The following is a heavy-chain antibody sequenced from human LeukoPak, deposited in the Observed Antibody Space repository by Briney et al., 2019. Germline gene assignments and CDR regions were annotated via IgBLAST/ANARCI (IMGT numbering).Heavy chain of an antibody. CDR3: AEGWDYPVFDY. V-gene: IGHV4-34*01. CDR2: INHSGST. D-gene: IGHD1-7*01. Sequence: PSETLSLTCAVYGGSFSGYYWSWIRQPPGKGLEWIGEINHSGSTNYNPSLKSRVTISVDTSKYQCSLKLSSVTAADTAVYYCAEGWDYPVFDYWGQGNLVTVSS. CDR1: GGSFSGYY. J-gene: IGHJ4*02.